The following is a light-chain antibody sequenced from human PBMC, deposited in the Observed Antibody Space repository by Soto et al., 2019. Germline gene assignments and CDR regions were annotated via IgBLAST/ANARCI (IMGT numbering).Light chain of an antibody. CDR3: QQYNTYST. J-gene: IGKJ5*01. CDR2: GAS. V-gene: IGKV3-20*01. CDR1: QSVSSSY. Sequence: ESVLWQSPGTLSLSPGDRATLSSRACQSVSSSYLAWYQQKPGQAPRLLIYGASSRATGIPDRFSGSGSGTDFTLTISSLQPDDFATYYCQQYNTYSTFGQGTLLEIK.